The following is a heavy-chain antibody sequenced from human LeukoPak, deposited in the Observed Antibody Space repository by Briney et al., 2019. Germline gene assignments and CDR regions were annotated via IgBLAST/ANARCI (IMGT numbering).Heavy chain of an antibody. Sequence: PSETLSLTCTVSGGSISSYYWSWIRQPPGKGLEWIGYIYYSGSTNYNPSLKSRVTISVDTSKNQFSLKLSSVTAADTAVYYCAGRGRYSSGWYAYWGQGTLVTVSS. CDR3: AGRGRYSSGWYAY. CDR1: GGSISSYY. V-gene: IGHV4-59*01. J-gene: IGHJ4*02. D-gene: IGHD6-19*01. CDR2: IYYSGST.